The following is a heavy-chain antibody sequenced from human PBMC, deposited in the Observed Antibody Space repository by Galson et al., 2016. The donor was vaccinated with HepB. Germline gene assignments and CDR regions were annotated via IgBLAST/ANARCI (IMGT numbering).Heavy chain of an antibody. CDR1: GGSISSGGYY. CDR2: VSYSGSA. CDR3: ARGQLIHGFDP. D-gene: IGHD1-1*01. Sequence: TLSLTCTVSGGSISSGGYYWSWIRQHPGKGLEWIGYVSYSGSAYYSPSLKTRLAISIDTSKNQFSLKLNSVTAADTAVYYCARGQLIHGFDPWGQGTLVTVSS. J-gene: IGHJ5*02. V-gene: IGHV4-31*03.